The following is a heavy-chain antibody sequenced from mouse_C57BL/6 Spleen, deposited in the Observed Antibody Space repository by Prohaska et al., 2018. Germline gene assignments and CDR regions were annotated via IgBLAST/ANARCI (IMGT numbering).Heavy chain of an antibody. CDR2: IDPNRGGT. CDR1: GYTFTSYW. J-gene: IGHJ2*01. Sequence: QVQLQQPGAELVKPGASVKLSCKASGYTFTSYWMHWVKQRPGRGLEWIGRIDPNRGGTNDNEKFKRKATLTGDKPSSTAYMQLSSLTSEDSAVYYCARNFDYWGQGTTLTVSS. CDR3: ARNFDY. V-gene: IGHV1-72*01.